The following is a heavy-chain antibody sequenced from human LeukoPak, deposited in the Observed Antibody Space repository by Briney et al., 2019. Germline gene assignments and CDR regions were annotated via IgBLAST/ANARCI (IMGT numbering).Heavy chain of an antibody. CDR2: IWYDGSNK. V-gene: IGHV3-33*08. Sequence: PGGSLRLSCAASGFTFSSYGMHWVRQAPGKGLEWVAVIWYDGSNKYYADSVKGRFTISRDNSKNTLYLQMNSLRAEDTAVYYCAILAAGDCSSTSCYTGEEDYYYMDVWGKGTTVTVSS. J-gene: IGHJ6*03. CDR3: AILAAGDCSSTSCYTGEEDYYYMDV. CDR1: GFTFSSYG. D-gene: IGHD2-2*02.